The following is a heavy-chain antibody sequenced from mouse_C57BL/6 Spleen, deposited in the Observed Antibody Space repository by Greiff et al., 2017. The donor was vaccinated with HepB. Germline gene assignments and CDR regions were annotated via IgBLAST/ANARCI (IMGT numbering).Heavy chain of an antibody. Sequence: EVKLMESGGGLVKPGGSLKLSCAASGFTFSDYGMHWVRQAPEKGLEWVAYISSGSSTIYYADTVKGRFTISRDNAKNTLFLQMTSLRSEDTAMDYCARDVYYYWYFDVWGTGTTVTVSS. V-gene: IGHV5-17*01. J-gene: IGHJ1*03. CDR3: ARDVYYYWYFDV. D-gene: IGHD2-3*01. CDR1: GFTFSDYG. CDR2: ISSGSSTI.